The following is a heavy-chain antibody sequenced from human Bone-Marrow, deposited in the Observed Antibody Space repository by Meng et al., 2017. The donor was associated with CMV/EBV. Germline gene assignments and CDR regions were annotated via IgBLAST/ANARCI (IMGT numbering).Heavy chain of an antibody. D-gene: IGHD2-21*02. CDR1: GFTFSSYA. CDR3: ARESVRRISVVTAGYFDY. CDR2: ISYDGSNK. J-gene: IGHJ4*02. V-gene: IGHV3-30*04. Sequence: GESLKISCAASGFTFSSYAMHWVRQAPGKGLEWVAVISYDGSNKYYADSVKGRFTISRDNAKNSVYLQMNSLRVEDTAVYYCARESVRRISVVTAGYFDYWGQGALVTVSS.